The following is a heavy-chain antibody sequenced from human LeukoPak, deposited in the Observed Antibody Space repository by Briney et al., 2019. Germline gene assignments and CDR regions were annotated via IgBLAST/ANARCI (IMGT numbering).Heavy chain of an antibody. D-gene: IGHD3-22*01. CDR2: ISSSGSTI. V-gene: IGHV3-11*01. CDR1: GFTFSGYA. CDR3: ARDHAYYYDSSGYYGYDY. J-gene: IGHJ4*02. Sequence: KSGGSLRLSCVASGFTFSGYAMSWIRQAPGKGLEWVSYISSSGSTIYYADSVKGRFTISRDNAKNSLYLQMNSLRAEDTAVYYCARDHAYYYDSSGYYGYDYWGQGTLVTVSS.